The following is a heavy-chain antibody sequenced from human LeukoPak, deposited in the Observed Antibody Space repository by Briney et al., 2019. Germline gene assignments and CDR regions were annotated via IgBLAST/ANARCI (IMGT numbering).Heavy chain of an antibody. CDR1: GYSISSGNY. CDR3: ARGRDILTGYYNLLSDNPRLQGVLDS. CDR2: MYHSGST. J-gene: IGHJ4*02. D-gene: IGHD3-9*01. V-gene: IGHV4-38-2*02. Sequence: SETLSLTCTVSGYSISSGNYWGWIRQPPGKGLEWIGTMYHSGSTNYNLSLKSRVTISKDTSKNQFSLKLSSVTAADTAVYYCARGRDILTGYYNLLSDNPRLQGVLDSWGQGTLVTVSS.